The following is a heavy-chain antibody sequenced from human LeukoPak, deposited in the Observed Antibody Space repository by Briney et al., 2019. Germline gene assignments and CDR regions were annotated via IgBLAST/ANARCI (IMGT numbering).Heavy chain of an antibody. D-gene: IGHD3-22*01. Sequence: PGGPLRLSFAVSGITLSNYGMSWVRQAPGKGLEWVSGISGSGGNTYYADSVKGRFTISRDNSKNTLYLQMNSLRAEDTAVYFCAKRGVVIRVILVGFHKEAYYFDSWGQGALVTVSS. CDR2: ISGSGGNT. V-gene: IGHV3-23*01. J-gene: IGHJ4*02. CDR3: AKRGVVIRVILVGFHKEAYYFDS. CDR1: GITLSNYG.